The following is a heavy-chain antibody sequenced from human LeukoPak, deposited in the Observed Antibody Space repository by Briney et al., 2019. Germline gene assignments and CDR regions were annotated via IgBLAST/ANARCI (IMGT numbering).Heavy chain of an antibody. CDR1: GFTFSSYW. CDR2: IKQDGSEK. D-gene: IGHD4-11*01. CDR3: ARGPDSQNYYYYGMDV. Sequence: GGSLRLSCAASGFTFSSYWMSWVRQAPGKGLEWVANIKQDGSEKYYVDSVKGRFTISRDNAKNSLYLQMNSLRAEDTTVYYRARGPDSQNYYYYGMDVWGQGTTVTVSS. J-gene: IGHJ6*02. V-gene: IGHV3-7*04.